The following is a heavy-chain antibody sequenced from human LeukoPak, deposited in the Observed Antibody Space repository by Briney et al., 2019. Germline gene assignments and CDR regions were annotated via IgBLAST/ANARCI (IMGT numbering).Heavy chain of an antibody. Sequence: ASVKVSCKASGFTFSGYYMHWLRQAPGQGLEWMGWINPNSGGTNYAQKFQGRVTMTRDTSVRTAYMELSRLISDDTAVYYCARDNSADTYYYYMDVWGKGTTVTVSS. D-gene: IGHD6-13*01. J-gene: IGHJ6*03. V-gene: IGHV1-2*02. CDR1: GFTFSGYY. CDR2: INPNSGGT. CDR3: ARDNSADTYYYYMDV.